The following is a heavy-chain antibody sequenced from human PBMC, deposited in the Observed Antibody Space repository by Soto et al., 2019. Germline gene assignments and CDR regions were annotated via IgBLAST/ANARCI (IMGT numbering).Heavy chain of an antibody. Sequence: ASVKVSCKASGYTFTSYAMHWVRQAPGQRLEWMGWINAGNGNTKYSQKFQGRVTITRDTSASTAYMELSSLRSEDTAVYYCARDYSPYCTNGVCYYFDYWGQGTLVTVSS. CDR3: ARDYSPYCTNGVCYYFDY. CDR2: INAGNGNT. V-gene: IGHV1-3*01. J-gene: IGHJ4*02. D-gene: IGHD2-8*01. CDR1: GYTFTSYA.